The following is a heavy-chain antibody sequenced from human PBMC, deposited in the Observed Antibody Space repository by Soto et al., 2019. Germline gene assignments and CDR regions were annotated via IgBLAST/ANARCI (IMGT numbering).Heavy chain of an antibody. J-gene: IGHJ6*02. CDR3: ARDSRAVTTYLPYYYYYGMDV. V-gene: IGHV1-18*01. D-gene: IGHD4-17*01. Sequence: GASVKVSCKASGYTFTRSGISWVRQAPGQGPEWMGWISSYNGDTYYADSVKGRFTISRDNSKNTLYLQMNSLRAEDTAVYYCARDSRAVTTYLPYYYYYGMDVWGQGTTVTVSS. CDR2: ISSYNGDT. CDR1: GYTFTRSG.